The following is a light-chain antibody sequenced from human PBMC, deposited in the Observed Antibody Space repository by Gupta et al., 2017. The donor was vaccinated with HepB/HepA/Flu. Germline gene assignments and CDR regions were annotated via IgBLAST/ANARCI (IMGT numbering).Light chain of an antibody. J-gene: IGKJ3*01. V-gene: IGKV3-11*01. CDR3: QLRSNWPLFT. CDR1: QSVATY. Sequence: EIVLTHSPATLSLSPGERATLSCRATQSVATYLAWYQHKPGQAPRILIYDASNRAPGIPARFSGSGSGTDFTLTISSLEPEDFAIYYCQLRSNWPLFTFGSGTRLDIQ. CDR2: DAS.